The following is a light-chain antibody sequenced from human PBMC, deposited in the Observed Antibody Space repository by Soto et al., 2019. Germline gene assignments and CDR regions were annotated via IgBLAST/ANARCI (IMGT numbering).Light chain of an antibody. CDR2: TAS. J-gene: IGKJ5*01. CDR1: QGIGTY. Sequence: RVTITCRASQGIGTYLAWYQQKPGEAPKLLIYTASTLQSGVPLRFSGSGSGTEFTLTISSLQPEDFATYYCQRFNNYPITFGQGTRLEIK. CDR3: QRFNNYPIT. V-gene: IGKV1-9*01.